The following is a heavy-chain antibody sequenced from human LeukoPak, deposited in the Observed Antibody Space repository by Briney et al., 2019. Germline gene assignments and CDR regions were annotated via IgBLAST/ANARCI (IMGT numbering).Heavy chain of an antibody. CDR3: ARDSPIGKFFDY. CDR1: GFTFSSYS. V-gene: IGHV3-21*01. Sequence: PGGSLRLSCAASGFTFSSYSMNWVRQAPGKGLEWVSSISSSSNYIYYADSVKGRFTISRDNAKNSLYLQMNSLRAEDTAVYYCARDSPIGKFFDYWGQGTLVTVSS. CDR2: ISSSSNYI. D-gene: IGHD3-10*01. J-gene: IGHJ4*02.